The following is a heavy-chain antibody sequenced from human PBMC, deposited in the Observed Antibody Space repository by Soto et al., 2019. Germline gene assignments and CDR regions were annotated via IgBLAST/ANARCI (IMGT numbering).Heavy chain of an antibody. CDR3: ARDRDNWNTGGMDV. CDR1: GGSISSSNW. CDR2: IYHSGST. J-gene: IGHJ6*02. V-gene: IGHV4-4*02. Sequence: PSETLSLTCAVSGGSISSSNWWGWVRQPPGKGLEWIGEIYHSGSTNYNPSLKSRVTISVDKSKNQFSLKLSSVTAADTAVYYCARDRDNWNTGGMDVWGQGTTVTVSS. D-gene: IGHD1-20*01.